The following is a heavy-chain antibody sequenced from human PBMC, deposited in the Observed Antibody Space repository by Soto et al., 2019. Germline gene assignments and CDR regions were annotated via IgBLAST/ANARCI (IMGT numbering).Heavy chain of an antibody. D-gene: IGHD1-1*01. J-gene: IGHJ4*02. Sequence: EVQLVDSGGGLVQPGGSLRLSCAASGFTFSSYSMIWVRQAPGKGLEWVSYISSGSSTIYYADSVKGRFTVSRDNAKNSLYLQMNSLRDEETAVYYCTRVRQLGLDYWGQGTLVPVSS. V-gene: IGHV3-48*02. CDR3: TRVRQLGLDY. CDR2: ISSGSSTI. CDR1: GFTFSSYS.